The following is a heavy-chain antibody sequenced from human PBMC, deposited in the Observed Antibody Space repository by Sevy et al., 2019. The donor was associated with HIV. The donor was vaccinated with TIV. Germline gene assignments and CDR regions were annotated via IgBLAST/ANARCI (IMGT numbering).Heavy chain of an antibody. CDR2: ISTSSSYT. D-gene: IGHD2-2*01. V-gene: IGHV3-21*01. CDR3: ARGPIVVVPAAPPPDFHY. CDR1: GFTFSSYS. J-gene: IGHJ4*02. Sequence: GGSLRLSCAASGFTFSSYSMNWVRQAPGKGLEWVSSISTSSSYTYYADSVKGRFTISRDNAKNSLYLQMNSLRAEDTAVYYCARGPIVVVPAAPPPDFHYWGQGTLVTVSS.